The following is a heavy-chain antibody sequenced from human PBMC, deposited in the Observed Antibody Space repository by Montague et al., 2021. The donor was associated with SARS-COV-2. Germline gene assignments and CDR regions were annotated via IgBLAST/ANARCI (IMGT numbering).Heavy chain of an antibody. CDR1: GFTFSDYY. V-gene: IGHV3-11*01. CDR2: IAISGTTI. J-gene: IGHJ6*02. Sequence: SLRLSCAASGFTFSDYYMSWIRQAPGKGLEWLSYIAISGTTIYYADSVKARVTISRDDAENSLYLQMNSLRAEDTAVYYCARGRGSYYVPYYYYYAMDVRGQGTTVTVSS. D-gene: IGHD3-10*01. CDR3: ARGRGSYYVPYYYYYAMDV.